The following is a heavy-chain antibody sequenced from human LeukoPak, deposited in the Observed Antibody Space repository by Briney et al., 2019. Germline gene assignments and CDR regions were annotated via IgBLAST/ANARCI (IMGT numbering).Heavy chain of an antibody. D-gene: IGHD2-2*01. CDR3: ASTPNCSSTSCSDAFDI. J-gene: IGHJ3*02. Sequence: GESLKISCKGSGYSFTSYWIGWVRQMPGKGLEWMGIIYPGDSDTRYSPSFQGQVTISADKTISTAYLQWSSLKASDTAMYYCASTPNCSSTSCSDAFDIWGQGTMVTVSS. CDR1: GYSFTSYW. CDR2: IYPGDSDT. V-gene: IGHV5-51*01.